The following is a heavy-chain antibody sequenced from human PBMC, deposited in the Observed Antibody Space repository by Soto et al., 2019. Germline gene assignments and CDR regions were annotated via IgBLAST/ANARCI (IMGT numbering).Heavy chain of an antibody. CDR2: ISYDGSNK. Sequence: QVQLVESGGGVVQPGRSLRLSCAASGFTFSSYAMHWVRQAPGKGLEWVAVISYDGSNKYYADSVKGRFTISRDNSQNTLYLQMNSLRAEDTAVYYCARDRTYYDFWSGHTGYFDLWGRGTLVTVSS. D-gene: IGHD3-3*01. CDR3: ARDRTYYDFWSGHTGYFDL. V-gene: IGHV3-30-3*01. CDR1: GFTFSSYA. J-gene: IGHJ2*01.